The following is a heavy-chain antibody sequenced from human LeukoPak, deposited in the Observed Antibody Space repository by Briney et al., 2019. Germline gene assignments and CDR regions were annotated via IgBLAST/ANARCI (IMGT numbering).Heavy chain of an antibody. CDR2: INTNTGNP. CDR1: GYTFTSYV. CDR3: ARSHSDWYVNTAGH. Sequence: ASVKVSCKASGYTFTSYVINWVRQAPGQGLEWMGWINTNTGNPTYAQGFTGRFVFSLDTSVSTAYLQISSLKAEDTAVYYCARSHSDWYVNTAGHWGQGTLVTVSS. J-gene: IGHJ4*02. V-gene: IGHV7-4-1*02. D-gene: IGHD6-19*01.